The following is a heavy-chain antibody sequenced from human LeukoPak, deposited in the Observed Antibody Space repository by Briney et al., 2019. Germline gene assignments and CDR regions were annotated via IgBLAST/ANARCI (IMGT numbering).Heavy chain of an antibody. V-gene: IGHV4-34*01. D-gene: IGHD3-3*01. CDR2: INHSGST. Sequence: SETLSLTCAVYGGSFSSYYWSWIRQPPGKGLEWIGEINHSGSTNYNPSLKSRVTISVDTSKNQFSLKLSSVTAADTAVYYCARGGDFWSGYYRGNWFDPWGQGTLVTVSS. J-gene: IGHJ5*02. CDR3: ARGGDFWSGYYRGNWFDP. CDR1: GGSFSSYY.